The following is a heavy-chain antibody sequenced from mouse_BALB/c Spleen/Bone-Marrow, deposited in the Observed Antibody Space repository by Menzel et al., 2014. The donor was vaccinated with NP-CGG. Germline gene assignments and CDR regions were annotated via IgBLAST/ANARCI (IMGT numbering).Heavy chain of an antibody. J-gene: IGHJ2*01. Sequence: EVKLVESGGGLVQPGGSLRLSCATSGFTFTDYYMNWVRQPPGKALEWLGLIRNKANGYTTEYSASVKSRFTISRDNSQNILYLQMNTLRADDSATYYCARDKGRVFFDYWGQGTTLTVSS. CDR1: GFTFTDYY. CDR3: ARDKGRVFFDY. V-gene: IGHV7-3*02. CDR2: IRNKANGYTT.